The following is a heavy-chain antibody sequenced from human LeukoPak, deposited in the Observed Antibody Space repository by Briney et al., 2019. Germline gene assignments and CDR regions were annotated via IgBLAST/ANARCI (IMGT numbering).Heavy chain of an antibody. CDR2: ISSNGGST. CDR3: VRASGTCTGGSCYSLDY. V-gene: IGHV3-64*01. CDR1: GFTFSRYG. J-gene: IGHJ4*02. D-gene: IGHD2-15*01. Sequence: PGGSLRLSCAASGFTFSRYGMHWVRQAPGKGLEYVSAISSNGGSTYYANSVKGRFTISRDNSRNTLYLQMGSLRAEDKGVYYCVRASGTCTGGSCYSLDYWGQGALVTVSS.